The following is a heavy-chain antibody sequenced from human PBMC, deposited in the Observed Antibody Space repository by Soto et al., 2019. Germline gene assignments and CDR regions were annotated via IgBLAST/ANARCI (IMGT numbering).Heavy chain of an antibody. CDR1: GFTFSAYG. J-gene: IGHJ4*01. CDR2: ISYDGREK. V-gene: IGHV3-30*03. Sequence: QVQLVESGGGVVQPGRSLRVSCAVSGFTFSAYGLHWVRQAPGKGLEWVAVISYDGREKYYADSVKGRFTISRDNSKSTLYLQLSSLRAEATAVYYCATAEYTPRDYWGQGTLVTVSS. D-gene: IGHD2-21*02. CDR3: ATAEYTPRDY.